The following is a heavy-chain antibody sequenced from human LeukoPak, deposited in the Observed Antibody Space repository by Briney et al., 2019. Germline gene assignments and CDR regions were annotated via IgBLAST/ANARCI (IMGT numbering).Heavy chain of an antibody. Sequence: PSETLSLICTVSGGSINSYYWNWIRQPAGKGLEWIGHIFTRGSTKYNPSLKSRVTMSIDTSKNQFSLNLYSVTAADTAVYYCATNYTAVYAFDSWGQGTLVTVSS. CDR1: GGSINSYY. J-gene: IGHJ4*02. CDR3: ATNYTAVYAFDS. V-gene: IGHV4-4*07. CDR2: IFTRGST. D-gene: IGHD2-8*01.